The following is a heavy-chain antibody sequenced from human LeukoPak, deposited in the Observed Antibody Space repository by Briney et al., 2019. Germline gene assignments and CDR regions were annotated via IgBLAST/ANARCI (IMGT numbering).Heavy chain of an antibody. CDR1: GFTFSSYA. Sequence: GGSLRLSCAASGFTFSSYAMHWVRQAPGKGLEWVAVISYDGSNKYYADSVKGRFTISRDNSKNTLYLQMNSLRAEDTAVYYCAKSIAVTHFDYWGQGTLVTVSS. CDR2: ISYDGSNK. D-gene: IGHD6-19*01. J-gene: IGHJ4*02. V-gene: IGHV3-30-3*02. CDR3: AKSIAVTHFDY.